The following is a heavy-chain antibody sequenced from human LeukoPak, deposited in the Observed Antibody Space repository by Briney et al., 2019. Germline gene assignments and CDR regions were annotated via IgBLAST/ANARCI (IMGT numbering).Heavy chain of an antibody. V-gene: IGHV3-20*04. D-gene: IGHD6-13*01. Sequence: PGGSLRLSCAASGFTFSSYSMNWVRQAPGKGLEWVSGISWNSGSTGYADSVKGRFTISRDNAKNSLYLQMNSLRAEDTALYYCARGVIAAAGMPMKAFDIWGQGTMVTVSS. CDR3: ARGVIAAAGMPMKAFDI. CDR2: ISWNSGST. J-gene: IGHJ3*02. CDR1: GFTFSSYS.